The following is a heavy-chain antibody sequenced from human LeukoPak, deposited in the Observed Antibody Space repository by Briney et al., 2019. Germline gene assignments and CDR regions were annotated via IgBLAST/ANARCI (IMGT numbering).Heavy chain of an antibody. Sequence: GSSVKVSCKASGGTFSSSVMNWVRQAPGQGLEWMGRVIPIVGTPNYAQKFQGRVTITADKSTSTAYMELSSLRSEDTAVYYCAREEGYGDFFDVYWGQGTLVTVSS. CDR1: GGTFSSSV. J-gene: IGHJ4*02. CDR3: AREEGYGDFFDVY. V-gene: IGHV1-69*04. D-gene: IGHD4-17*01. CDR2: VIPIVGTP.